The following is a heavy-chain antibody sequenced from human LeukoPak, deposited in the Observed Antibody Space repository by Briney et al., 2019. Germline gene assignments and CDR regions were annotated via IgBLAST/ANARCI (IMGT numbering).Heavy chain of an antibody. D-gene: IGHD3-3*01. CDR3: ARDGFGVVIGHDY. CDR1: GYSISSGYY. Sequence: SETLSLTCTVSGYSISSGYYWGWIRQPPGKGLEWIGSIYHSGSTYYNPSLKSRVTISVDTSKNQFSLKLSSVTAADTAVYHCARDGFGVVIGHDYWGQGTLVTVSS. J-gene: IGHJ4*02. V-gene: IGHV4-38-2*02. CDR2: IYHSGST.